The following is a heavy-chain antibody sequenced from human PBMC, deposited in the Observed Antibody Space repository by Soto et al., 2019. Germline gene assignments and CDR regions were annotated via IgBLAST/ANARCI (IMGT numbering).Heavy chain of an antibody. CDR2: INYSGST. Sequence: SETRSLTCCVSDVSFGGYYSGWIRQPPGRGVEXIGEINYSGSTKFNPSLKSRVTLSIDTSKDQFSLRLSSVTAADTAVYYCARDSGGLRLGESSLYGEKDSFDVWDQGTLVTGSS. V-gene: IGHV4-34*01. CDR1: DVSFGGYY. D-gene: IGHD3-16*02. J-gene: IGHJ3*01. CDR3: ARDSGGLRLGESSLYGEKDSFDV.